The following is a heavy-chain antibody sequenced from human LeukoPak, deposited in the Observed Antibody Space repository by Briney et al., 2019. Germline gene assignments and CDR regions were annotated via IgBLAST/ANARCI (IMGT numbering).Heavy chain of an antibody. V-gene: IGHV5-51*01. J-gene: IGHJ4*02. D-gene: IGHD6-19*01. Sequence: GASLQISCKCSGSIFTSYWIGWVRPLPGKGLEGMGIIYPGDSDTRYSPSFQGQVTISADKSISTAYLQWSSLKASDTAMYYCARQVAVAGTGYWGQGTLVTVSS. CDR1: GSIFTSYW. CDR3: ARQVAVAGTGY. CDR2: IYPGDSDT.